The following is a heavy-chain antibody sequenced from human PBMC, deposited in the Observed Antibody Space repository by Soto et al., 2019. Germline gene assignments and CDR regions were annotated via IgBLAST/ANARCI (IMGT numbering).Heavy chain of an antibody. J-gene: IGHJ4*02. CDR3: AGGGGSGLRLGELSFAPLDY. CDR1: GFTFSSYD. V-gene: IGHV3-30*04. D-gene: IGHD3-16*02. Sequence: QVQLVESGGGVVQPGRSRRLSCVASGFTFSSYDMHWVRQAPGEGLEWVAVISHGGRNTHYAYSEKGRFTISRDNSKNTLYIHMNGMRPEDTTVYYCAGGGGSGLRLGELSFAPLDYWGQGILVTVSS. CDR2: ISHGGRNT.